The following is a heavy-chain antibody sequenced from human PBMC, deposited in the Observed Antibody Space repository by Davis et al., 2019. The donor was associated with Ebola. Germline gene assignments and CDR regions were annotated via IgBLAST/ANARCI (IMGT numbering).Heavy chain of an antibody. Sequence: PGGSLRLSCAGSGFIFSRYWMTWVRQAPGKGLEWVASINQAASEKYYVDSVKGRFTVSGDNAKSSLYLQMNSLRVEDTAVYYCLRLLDHSTEYWGQGTLVTVSS. CDR2: INQAASEK. V-gene: IGHV3-7*01. CDR1: GFIFSRYW. CDR3: LRLLDHSTEY. J-gene: IGHJ4*02.